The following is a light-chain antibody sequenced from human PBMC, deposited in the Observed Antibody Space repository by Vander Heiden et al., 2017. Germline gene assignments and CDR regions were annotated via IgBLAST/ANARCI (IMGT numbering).Light chain of an antibody. Sequence: DSVITQSPLPLPVPPGEPASISCRSSQSPLHSDGYNYLDWYLQKPGQSPQLLIYLGSNRASGVPDRFSGSGSGTDFTLKISRVEAEDVGVYYCMQTLQTPPTFGQGTKLEIK. V-gene: IGKV2-28*01. J-gene: IGKJ2*01. CDR3: MQTLQTPPT. CDR1: QSPLHSDGYNY. CDR2: LGS.